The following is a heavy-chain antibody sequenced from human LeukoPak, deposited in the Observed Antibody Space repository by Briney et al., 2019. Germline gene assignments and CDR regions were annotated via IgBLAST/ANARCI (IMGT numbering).Heavy chain of an antibody. CDR3: AKDGDQAQQLGDYFDY. D-gene: IGHD6-13*01. J-gene: IGHJ4*02. CDR2: LRYDGTNK. Sequence: GGSLRLSCAASGSTFSSYGMHWVRQAPGKGLEWVAFLRYDGTNKYYADSVKGRFTISGDNSKNTLYLQMNSLRAEDTAVYYCAKDGDQAQQLGDYFDYWGQGTLVTVSS. V-gene: IGHV3-30*02. CDR1: GSTFSSYG.